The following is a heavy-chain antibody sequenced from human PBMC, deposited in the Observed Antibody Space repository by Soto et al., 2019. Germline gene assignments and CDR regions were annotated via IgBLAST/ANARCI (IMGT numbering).Heavy chain of an antibody. CDR2: INPDGTSS. Sequence: EVQLVESGGGLVQPGGSLRVSCAASGFIFTDYWLHWVRQVPGEGLEWLSRINPDGTSSDYADSMKGRFTVSRDNAKNTLYLQMNSLRAEDTAVYYCARKGEVTGLKYWGQGTLVTVSS. CDR3: ARKGEVTGLKY. CDR1: GFIFTDYW. D-gene: IGHD1-20*01. V-gene: IGHV3-74*01. J-gene: IGHJ4*02.